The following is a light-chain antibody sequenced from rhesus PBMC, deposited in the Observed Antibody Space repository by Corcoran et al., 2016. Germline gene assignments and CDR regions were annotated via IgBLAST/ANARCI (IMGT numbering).Light chain of an antibody. CDR1: SSVSTS. V-gene: IGKV3-17*03. CDR3: QQGHSIPYS. J-gene: IGKJ2*01. CDR2: RTS. Sequence: ENVLTQSPTSMAVSQGERVTISCTASSSVSTSYLHWYQQKPGFPPRLLVYRTSRLAYGVPARFSGSGSGTSYTLTISSMEAEDAANYFCQQGHSIPYSFGQGTKVEIK.